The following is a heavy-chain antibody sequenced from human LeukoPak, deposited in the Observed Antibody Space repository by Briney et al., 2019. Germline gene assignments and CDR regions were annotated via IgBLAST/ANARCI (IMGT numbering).Heavy chain of an antibody. CDR3: AREVGCSSTSCYMKFFDY. D-gene: IGHD2-2*02. J-gene: IGHJ4*02. V-gene: IGHV1-46*01. CDR1: GYPFTLYY. CDR2: INPSDIST. Sequence: GASVKVSCKASGYPFTLYYIHWVRQAPGQGLEWMGIINPSDISTNYAQKFQGRVTMTRDTSTSTVYMELTSLRSEDTAVYYCAREVGCSSTSCYMKFFDYWGQGTLVTVSS.